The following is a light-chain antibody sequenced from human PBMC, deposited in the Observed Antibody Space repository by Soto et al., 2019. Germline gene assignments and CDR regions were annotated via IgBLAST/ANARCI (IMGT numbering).Light chain of an antibody. CDR3: QHRSNWWT. V-gene: IGKV3-11*01. J-gene: IGKJ1*01. CDR2: DAS. CDR1: PSVSIY. Sequence: EIVLTQSPATLSLSPGERATLSCRASPSVSIYLAWYQQKPGQAPRLLIYDASNRATGIPARFSGSGSGTDFTLTIDSLEPEDFAVYYCQHRSNWWTFGQGTKVEVK.